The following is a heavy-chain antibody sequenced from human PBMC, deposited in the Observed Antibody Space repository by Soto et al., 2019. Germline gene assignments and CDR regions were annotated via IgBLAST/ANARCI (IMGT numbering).Heavy chain of an antibody. J-gene: IGHJ3*02. CDR3: ARLLLWFGEPNDAFDI. D-gene: IGHD3-10*01. CDR2: IYTSGST. CDR1: GGSISSYY. Sequence: NPSETLSLTCTVSGGSISSYYWSWIRQPAGKGLEWIGRIYTSGSTNYSPSLKSRVTMSVDTSKNQFSLKLSSVTAADTAVYYCARLLLWFGEPNDAFDIWGQGTMVTVSS. V-gene: IGHV4-4*07.